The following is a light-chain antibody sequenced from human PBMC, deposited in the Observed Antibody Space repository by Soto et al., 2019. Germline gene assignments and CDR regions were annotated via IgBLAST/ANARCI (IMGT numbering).Light chain of an antibody. V-gene: IGLV2-14*03. CDR2: DVT. CDR1: SSDVGGYDS. CDR3: SSYTISSSYV. Sequence: QSALTQPASVSGSLGQSITISCTGTSSDVGGYDSVSWYQQYPGKAPKLMIHDVTSRPSGVSNRFSGSKSGNTACLTISGLQAEDEAEYYCSSYTISSSYVFGGGTKLTVL. J-gene: IGLJ1*01.